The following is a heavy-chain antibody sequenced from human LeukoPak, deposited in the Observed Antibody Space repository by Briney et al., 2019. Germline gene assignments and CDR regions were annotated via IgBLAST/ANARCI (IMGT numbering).Heavy chain of an antibody. CDR2: ISHSGRHT. Sequence: GGSLRLSCAASGFTLSDYYMSWIRQAPGKGLEWVSYISHSGRHTNYADSVKGPFTISRDNAKNSLYLQMNSLRAEDTAVYYCARQPSSQNFDYWGQGALVSVSS. CDR3: ARQPSSQNFDY. D-gene: IGHD6-13*01. CDR1: GFTLSDYY. V-gene: IGHV3-11*03. J-gene: IGHJ4*02.